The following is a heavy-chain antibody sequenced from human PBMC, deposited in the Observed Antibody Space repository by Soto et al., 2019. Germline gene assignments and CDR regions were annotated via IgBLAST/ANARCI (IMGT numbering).Heavy chain of an antibody. Sequence: PGGSLRLSCAASGVTFSSYAMSWVRQAPGKGLEWVSAISGSGGSTYYADSVKGRFTISRDNSKNTLYLQMNSLRAEDTAVYYCAKDNPPYYYGSGSDKNWFDPWGQGTLVTVSS. V-gene: IGHV3-23*01. D-gene: IGHD3-10*01. J-gene: IGHJ5*02. CDR2: ISGSGGST. CDR3: AKDNPPYYYGSGSDKNWFDP. CDR1: GVTFSSYA.